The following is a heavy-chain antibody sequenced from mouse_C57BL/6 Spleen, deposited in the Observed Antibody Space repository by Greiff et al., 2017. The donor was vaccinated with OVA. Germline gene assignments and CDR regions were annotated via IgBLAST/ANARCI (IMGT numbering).Heavy chain of an antibody. CDR3: ARSGVTTGELDY. CDR1: GYTFTSYW. Sequence: VQLQQPGAELVRPGTSVKLSCKASGYTFTSYWMHWVKQRPGQGLEWIGVIYPSDSYTNYNQKFKGKATLTVDTSSSTAYMQLSSLTSEDSAVYYCARSGVTTGELDYWGQGTLVTVSA. D-gene: IGHD2-2*01. J-gene: IGHJ3*01. CDR2: IYPSDSYT. V-gene: IGHV1-59*01.